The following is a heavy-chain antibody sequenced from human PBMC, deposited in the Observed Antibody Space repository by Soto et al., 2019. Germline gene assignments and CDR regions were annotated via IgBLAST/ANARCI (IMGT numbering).Heavy chain of an antibody. Sequence: EVQLLESGGGLVQPGGSLRLSCAASGFTFSSYVMNWVRQAPGKGLEWVSTISGSGGSTYYADSVEGRFTFSRDNSKNTLRLLRNSLRAEDAAVYYCAKGGRNVWYDAFDIWGQGTMVTVSS. V-gene: IGHV3-23*01. D-gene: IGHD3-16*01. CDR2: ISGSGGST. CDR3: AKGGRNVWYDAFDI. CDR1: GFTFSSYV. J-gene: IGHJ3*02.